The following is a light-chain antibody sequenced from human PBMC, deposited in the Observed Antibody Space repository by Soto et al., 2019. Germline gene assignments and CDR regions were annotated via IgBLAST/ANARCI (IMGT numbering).Light chain of an antibody. CDR3: CSYTSLSTVV. Sequence: QSVLTQPASVSGSPGQSITISCTGTSSDVGGYNHVSWYQHSPGKAPKLILFAVSDRPSGVSHRFSGSKSGNTASLTISGLQAGDEADYYCCSYTSLSTVVFGGGTKLTVL. V-gene: IGLV2-14*01. CDR2: AVS. J-gene: IGLJ2*01. CDR1: SSDVGGYNH.